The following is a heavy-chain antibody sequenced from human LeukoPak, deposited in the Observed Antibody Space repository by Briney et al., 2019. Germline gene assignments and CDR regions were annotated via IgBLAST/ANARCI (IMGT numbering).Heavy chain of an antibody. V-gene: IGHV3-11*01. Sequence: GGSLRLSCAASGFTFSDYYMSWIRQAPGKGLEWVSYISSSGSTIYYADSVKGRFTISRDNAKNSLYLQMNSLRAEDTAVYYCARAWGYYYDSSGYCDYWGQGTLVTVSS. CDR1: GFTFSDYY. CDR2: ISSSGSTI. D-gene: IGHD3-22*01. CDR3: ARAWGYYYDSSGYCDY. J-gene: IGHJ4*02.